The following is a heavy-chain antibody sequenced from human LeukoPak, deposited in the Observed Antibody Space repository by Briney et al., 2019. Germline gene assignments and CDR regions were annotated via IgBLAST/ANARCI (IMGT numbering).Heavy chain of an antibody. CDR2: IIPIFGTA. Sequence: SVKVSCKASGGTFSSYAISWVRQAPGQGLEWMGGIIPIFGTANYAQKFQGRVTITADESTSTAYMELSSLRSEATAVYYCARDSKLMVYAMDYWGQGTLVTVSS. V-gene: IGHV1-69*13. D-gene: IGHD2-8*01. CDR1: GGTFSSYA. CDR3: ARDSKLMVYAMDY. J-gene: IGHJ4*02.